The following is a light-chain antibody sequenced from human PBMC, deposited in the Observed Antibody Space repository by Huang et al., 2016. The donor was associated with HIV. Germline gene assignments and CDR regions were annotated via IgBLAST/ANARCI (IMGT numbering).Light chain of an antibody. Sequence: DIVMTQSPASLAVPLGERATISCVSSQSVLYSGNKKPLPLNCLAWYQKKPGQPPKLLIYWASSRASGVPDRFSGSGSGTDFTLTISSLQAEDVAVYYCQQHYSTPWTFGQGTKVEIK. CDR2: WAS. CDR1: QSVLYSGNKKPLPLNC. CDR3: QQHYSTPWT. J-gene: IGKJ1*01. V-gene: IGKV4-1*01.